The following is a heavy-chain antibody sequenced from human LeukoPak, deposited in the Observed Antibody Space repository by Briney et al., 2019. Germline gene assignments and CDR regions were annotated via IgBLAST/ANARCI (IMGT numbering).Heavy chain of an antibody. J-gene: IGHJ4*02. V-gene: IGHV3-74*01. CDR2: INSDGSST. CDR3: ATTYYYDSSGYAGY. Sequence: LPGGSLRLSCAASGFTFGTYWMHWVRQAPGKGLVWVSRINSDGSSTSYADSVKGRFTISRDNAKNTLYLQMNSLGAEDTAVYYCATTYYYDSSGYAGYWGQGTLVTVSS. CDR1: GFTFGTYW. D-gene: IGHD3-22*01.